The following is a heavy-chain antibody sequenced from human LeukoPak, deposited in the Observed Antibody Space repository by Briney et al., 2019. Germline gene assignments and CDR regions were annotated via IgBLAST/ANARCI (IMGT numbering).Heavy chain of an antibody. CDR1: GYTFTSYG. Sequence: ASVKVSCKASGYTFTSYGISWVRQAPGQGLEWMGWISAYNGNTNYAQKFQGRVTMTRDTSISTAYMELSSLRSDDTAVYYCARDPYCSTNTCSLNWFDPWGRGTLVTVSS. D-gene: IGHD2-2*01. J-gene: IGHJ5*02. CDR3: ARDPYCSTNTCSLNWFDP. CDR2: ISAYNGNT. V-gene: IGHV1-18*01.